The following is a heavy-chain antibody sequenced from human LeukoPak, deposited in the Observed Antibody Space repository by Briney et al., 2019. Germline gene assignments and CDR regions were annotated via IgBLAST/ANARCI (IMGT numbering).Heavy chain of an antibody. V-gene: IGHV3-23*01. Sequence: GGSLRLSCAASGFTFSSYAMGWVRQAPGEGLEWVSGISGSGGNTYYADSVKGRFTISRASSRNTLYLQMNNLRGDDTAVYYCAKKEVISSGEWYFGLWGRGTLVTVSS. J-gene: IGHJ2*01. CDR3: AKKEVISSGEWYFGL. CDR2: ISGSGGNT. CDR1: GFTFSSYA. D-gene: IGHD6-19*01.